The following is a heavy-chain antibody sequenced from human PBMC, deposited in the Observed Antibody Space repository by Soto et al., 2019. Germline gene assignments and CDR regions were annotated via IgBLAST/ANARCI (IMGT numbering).Heavy chain of an antibody. J-gene: IGHJ3*02. CDR1: GYTFTSYG. CDR3: ARVLGYSYGRQDYAFDI. V-gene: IGHV1-18*01. D-gene: IGHD5-18*01. CDR2: ISAYNGNT. Sequence: ASVKVSCKASGYTFTSYGISWVRQAPGQGLEWMGWISAYNGNTNYAQKLQGRVTMTTDTSTSTAYMELRSLRSDDTAVYYCARVLGYSYGRQDYAFDIWGQGTMDTVSS.